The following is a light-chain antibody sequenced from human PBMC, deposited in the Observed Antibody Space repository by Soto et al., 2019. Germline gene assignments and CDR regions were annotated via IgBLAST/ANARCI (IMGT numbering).Light chain of an antibody. CDR3: QHYGSSPFT. V-gene: IGKV3-20*01. J-gene: IGKJ3*01. CDR1: QSVSSSY. CDR2: GAS. Sequence: EIVLTQSPVTLSLSAGESATLSCRASQSVSSSYLAWYQQKPGQAPRLLVYGASSRATGIPDRFSGSGSGTDLTLTISRVEPEDFAVYYCQHYGSSPFTFGPGTKVDIK.